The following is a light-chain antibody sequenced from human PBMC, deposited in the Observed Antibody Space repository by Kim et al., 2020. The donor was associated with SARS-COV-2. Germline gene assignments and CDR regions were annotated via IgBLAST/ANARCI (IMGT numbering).Light chain of an antibody. J-gene: IGKJ2*01. V-gene: IGKV4-1*01. CDR1: QSVLYSSNNNSY. CDR3: QQYYSTPYT. CDR2: WAS. Sequence: DIVMTQSPDSLAVSLGERATINCKSSQSVLYSSNNNSYLAWYQQKPGQPPKLLIYWASTRESGVPDRFSGSGSGTDFTLTISSLQAEDVAVYYCQQYYSTPYTFGQGTKLEI.